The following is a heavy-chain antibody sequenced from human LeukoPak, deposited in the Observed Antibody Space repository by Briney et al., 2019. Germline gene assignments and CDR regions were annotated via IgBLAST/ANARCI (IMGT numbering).Heavy chain of an antibody. V-gene: IGHV4-59*12. J-gene: IGHJ4*02. D-gene: IGHD3-10*01. CDR3: ARAYGSGSVDY. Sequence: SGTLSLTCTVSGGSISSYYWSWIRQPPGKGLEWIGYIYYSGSTNYNPYPKSRVTVSLETSKNQFPLKLSSVTAADTAVYYCARAYGSGSVDYWGQGALVTVSS. CDR2: IYYSGST. CDR1: GGSISSYY.